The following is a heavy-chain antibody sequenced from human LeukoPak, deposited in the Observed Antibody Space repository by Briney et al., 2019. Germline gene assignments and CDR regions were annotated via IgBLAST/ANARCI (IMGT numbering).Heavy chain of an antibody. D-gene: IGHD6-19*01. CDR1: GFPISTNG. V-gene: IGHV3-23*01. CDR2: IVGGDGGT. Sequence: PGGSLRLSCAASGFPISTNGMSWVRQAPGKGLEWVSGIVGGDGGTYYADPVKGRFIISRDNSKNTLYVQMNSLRAEDTAVYYCARGAVYYMDIWGKGTTVTISS. CDR3: ARGAVYYMDI. J-gene: IGHJ6*03.